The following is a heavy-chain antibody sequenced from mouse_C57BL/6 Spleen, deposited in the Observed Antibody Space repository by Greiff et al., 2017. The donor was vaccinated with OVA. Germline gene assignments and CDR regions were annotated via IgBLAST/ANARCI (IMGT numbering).Heavy chain of an antibody. CDR3: ARSYYGSSDY. CDR2: IHPNSGST. J-gene: IGHJ2*01. D-gene: IGHD1-1*01. CDR1: GYTFTSYW. V-gene: IGHV1-64*01. Sequence: QVQLQQSGAELVKPGASVKLSCKASGYTFTSYWMHWVKQRPGQGLEWIGMIHPNSGSTNYNEKFKSKATLTVDKSSSTAYMQLSSLTSEDSAVYYCARSYYGSSDYWGQGTTLTVSS.